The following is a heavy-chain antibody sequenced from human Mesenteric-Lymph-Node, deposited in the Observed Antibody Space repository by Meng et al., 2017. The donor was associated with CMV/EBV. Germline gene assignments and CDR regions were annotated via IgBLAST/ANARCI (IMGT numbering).Heavy chain of an antibody. CDR2: IYSGGST. D-gene: IGHD4-17*01. CDR1: GFTVSSNY. Sequence: GESLKISCAASGFTVSSNYMSWVRQAPGKGLEWVSVIYSGGSTYYADSVKGRFTISRDNSKNTLYLQMNSLRAEDTAVYYCTTVDYGDYGARYWGQGTQVTVSS. V-gene: IGHV3-53*01. CDR3: TTVDYGDYGARY. J-gene: IGHJ4*02.